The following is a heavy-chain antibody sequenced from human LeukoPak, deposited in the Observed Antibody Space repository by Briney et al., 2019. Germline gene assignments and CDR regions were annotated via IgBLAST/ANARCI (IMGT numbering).Heavy chain of an antibody. CDR3: ARAPHCGSDCYTWEYDY. J-gene: IGHJ4*02. Sequence: ASVKVSCKASGGTFSMYGISWVRQAPGQGLEWMGGIIPIFGTAKYAQKFQGRVTITADASTSTAYMELSSLRSEDSAVYYCARAPHCGSDCYTWEYDYWGQGTLVTVSS. CDR1: GGTFSMYG. V-gene: IGHV1-69*13. D-gene: IGHD2-21*02. CDR2: IIPIFGTA.